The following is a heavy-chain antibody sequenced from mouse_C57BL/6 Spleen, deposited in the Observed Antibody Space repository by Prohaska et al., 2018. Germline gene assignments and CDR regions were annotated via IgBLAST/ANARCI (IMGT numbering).Heavy chain of an antibody. V-gene: IGHV1-64*01. CDR1: GYTFTSYW. D-gene: IGHD1-1*01. J-gene: IGHJ2*01. Sequence: QVQLQQPGAELVKPGASVTLSCKASGYTFTSYWLHWVMQRPGQGLEWLGMIHPNIGSTNYNEKFKCKSTLTVDKSSSIAYMQLSSLTSEDSAVYYCARATEFDYWGQGTTLTVSS. CDR3: ARATEFDY. CDR2: IHPNIGST.